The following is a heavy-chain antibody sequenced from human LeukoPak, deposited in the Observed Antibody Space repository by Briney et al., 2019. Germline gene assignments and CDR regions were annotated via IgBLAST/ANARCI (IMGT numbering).Heavy chain of an antibody. J-gene: IGHJ3*02. CDR3: ARSRKKQWLDAFDI. D-gene: IGHD6-19*01. CDR2: MNPNSGNT. Sequence: GASVKVSCKASGYTFTSYDINWVRQATGQGLEWMGWMNPNSGNTGYAQKFQGRVTITTDESTSTAYMELSSLRSEDTAVYYCARSRKKQWLDAFDIWGQGTMVTVSS. V-gene: IGHV1-8*01. CDR1: GYTFTSYD.